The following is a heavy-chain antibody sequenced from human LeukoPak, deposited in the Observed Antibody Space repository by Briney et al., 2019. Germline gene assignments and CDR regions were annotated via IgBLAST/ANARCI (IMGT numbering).Heavy chain of an antibody. D-gene: IGHD2-15*01. Sequence: SETLSLTCPVSGGSITSSSSYWGWIRQPPGKGLEWIGTIYYSGTTYYNPSLKSRVTISIDAAKNQFSLMLTSVTAADTAVYYCARLVPPGGGDCTGSNCHTVYYFDYWGQGPLVTVS. CDR3: ARLVPPGGGDCTGSNCHTVYYFDY. CDR2: IYYSGTT. CDR1: GGSITSSSSY. V-gene: IGHV4-39*01. J-gene: IGHJ4*02.